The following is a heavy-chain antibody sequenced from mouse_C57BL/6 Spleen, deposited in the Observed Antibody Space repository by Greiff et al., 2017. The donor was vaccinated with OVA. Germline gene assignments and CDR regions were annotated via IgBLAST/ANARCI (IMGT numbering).Heavy chain of an antibody. V-gene: IGHV3-6*01. CDR2: ISYDGSN. CDR3: AREGYDYPHWYCDV. CDR1: GYSITSGYY. J-gene: IGHJ1*03. D-gene: IGHD2-4*01. Sequence: VQLKESGPGLVKPSQSLSLTCSVTGYSITSGYYWNWIRQFPGNKLEWMGYISYDGSNNYNPSLKNRISITRDTSKNQFFLKFNSVTTEDTATYYCAREGYDYPHWYCDVWGTGTTVTVSS.